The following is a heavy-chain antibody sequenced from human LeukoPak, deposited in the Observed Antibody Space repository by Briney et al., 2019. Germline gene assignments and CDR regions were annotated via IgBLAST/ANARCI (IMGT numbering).Heavy chain of an antibody. CDR2: IYTSGST. CDR1: GGSISSYY. V-gene: IGHV4-4*07. D-gene: IGHD6-6*01. J-gene: IGHJ6*03. CDR3: ARDKPEYSSSPYYYYMDV. Sequence: SETLSLTCTVSGGSISSYYWSWIRQPAGKGLEWIGRIYTSGSTNYNPSLKSRVTISVDTSKNQFSLKLSSVTAADTAVYYCARDKPEYSSSPYYYYMDVWGKGTTVTVSS.